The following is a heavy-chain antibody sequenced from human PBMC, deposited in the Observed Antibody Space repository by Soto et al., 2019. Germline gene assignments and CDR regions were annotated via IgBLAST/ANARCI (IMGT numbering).Heavy chain of an antibody. CDR3: AGHRDSSGYYYYYYGMDV. CDR1: GFTFSSYG. V-gene: IGHV3-30*03. CDR2: ISYDGSNK. D-gene: IGHD3-22*01. Sequence: GGSLRLSCAASGFTFSSYGMHWVRQAPGKGLEWVAVISYDGSNKYYADSVKGRFTISRDNSKNTLYLQMNSLRAEDTAVYYCAGHRDSSGYYYYYYGMDVWGQGTTVTVSS. J-gene: IGHJ6*02.